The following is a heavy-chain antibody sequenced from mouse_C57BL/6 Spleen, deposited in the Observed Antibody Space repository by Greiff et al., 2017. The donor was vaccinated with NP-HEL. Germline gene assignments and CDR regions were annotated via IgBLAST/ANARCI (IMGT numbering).Heavy chain of an antibody. CDR1: GFTFSDYY. D-gene: IGHD2-4*01. V-gene: IGHV5-12*01. CDR2: ISNGGGST. Sequence: DVKLVESGGGLVQPGGSLKLSCAASGFTFSDYYMYWVRQTPEKRLEWVAYISNGGGSTYYPDTVKGRFTLSRDNAKNNLYLQMSRLKSEDTAMYYCARGLRRYYFDDWGQGTTLTVSS. CDR3: ARGLRRYYFDD. J-gene: IGHJ2*01.